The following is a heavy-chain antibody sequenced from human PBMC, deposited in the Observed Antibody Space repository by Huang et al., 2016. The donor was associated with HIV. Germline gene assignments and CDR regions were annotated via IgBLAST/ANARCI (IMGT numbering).Heavy chain of an antibody. CDR2: FYQSGST. J-gene: IGHJ4*02. D-gene: IGHD6-13*01. Sequence: QLQLQESGLGQVKPSETLSLTCTVSGDFISSTNYYWGWIRQSPGKGLEWVGSFYQSGSTNYRPSLKSRVTLSVDTSRNQFSLRLNSVTAADTAVYYCASQHIGAAATWFWGRGTQVAVSS. CDR3: ASQHIGAAATWF. V-gene: IGHV4-39*01. CDR1: GDFISSTNYY.